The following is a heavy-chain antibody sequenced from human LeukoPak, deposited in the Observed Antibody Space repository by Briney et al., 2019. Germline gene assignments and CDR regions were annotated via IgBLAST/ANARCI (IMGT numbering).Heavy chain of an antibody. CDR1: GGSISSYY. Sequence: SETLSLTCTVSGGSISSYYWSWIRQPPGKGLEWIGYIYYSGSTNYNPSLKSRATISVDTSKNQFSLKLSSVTAADTAVYYCAREAYYGAGSNWFDPWGQGTLVTVSS. J-gene: IGHJ5*02. V-gene: IGHV4-59*01. CDR2: IYYSGST. CDR3: AREAYYGAGSNWFDP. D-gene: IGHD3-10*01.